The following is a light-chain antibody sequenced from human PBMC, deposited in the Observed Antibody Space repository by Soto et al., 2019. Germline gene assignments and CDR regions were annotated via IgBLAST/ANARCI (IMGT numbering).Light chain of an antibody. V-gene: IGKV3D-15*01. CDR1: QSVSSN. Sequence: ETVMTQSPATLSMSPGERATLSCRASQSVSSNLAWYQQKPGQPPRLLIYDISTRATGIPTRFSGSGSGTEFTLTISSLQSEDFAVYYCQQYNNWPPISFGHGTRLEI. CDR2: DIS. CDR3: QQYNNWPPIS. J-gene: IGKJ5*01.